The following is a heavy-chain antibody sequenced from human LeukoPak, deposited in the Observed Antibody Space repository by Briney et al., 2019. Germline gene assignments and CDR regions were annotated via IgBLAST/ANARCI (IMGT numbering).Heavy chain of an antibody. V-gene: IGHV3-7*01. CDR2: IKQDGSER. CDR3: ARDRMGNTDY. Sequence: GGSLRLSCAASGFTFSGYWMTWVRQAPGKGLEWVATIKQDGSERYYVDSVKGRFSISRDNARNSLYLQMNSLRAEDTAVYYCARDRMGNTDYWGQGTLVTVSS. J-gene: IGHJ4*02. D-gene: IGHD3-16*01. CDR1: GFTFSGYW.